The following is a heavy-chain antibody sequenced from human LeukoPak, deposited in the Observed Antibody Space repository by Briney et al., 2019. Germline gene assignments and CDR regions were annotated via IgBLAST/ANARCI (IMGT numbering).Heavy chain of an antibody. J-gene: IGHJ4*02. Sequence: SETLSLTCAVSGGSISSSNWWSWVRQPPGKGLEWIGEIYHSGSTNYNPSLKSRVTISVDTSKNQFSLKLSSVTAADTAVYYCARQIAVRGRRTTVTSRFDYWGQGALVTVSS. CDR3: ARQIAVRGRRTTVTSRFDY. D-gene: IGHD4-17*01. CDR1: GGSISSSNW. V-gene: IGHV4-4*02. CDR2: IYHSGST.